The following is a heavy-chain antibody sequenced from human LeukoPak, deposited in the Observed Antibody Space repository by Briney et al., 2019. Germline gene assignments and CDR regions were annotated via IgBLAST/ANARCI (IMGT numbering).Heavy chain of an antibody. Sequence: PGGSLRLSCAASGFTFSSYWMHWVRQAPGKGLVWVSRINSDGSSTSYADSVKGRFTISRDNAKNSLYLQMNSLRDEDTAVYYCARVYRSGWYFDYWGQGTLVTVSS. J-gene: IGHJ4*02. V-gene: IGHV3-74*01. CDR2: INSDGSST. D-gene: IGHD6-19*01. CDR1: GFTFSSYW. CDR3: ARVYRSGWYFDY.